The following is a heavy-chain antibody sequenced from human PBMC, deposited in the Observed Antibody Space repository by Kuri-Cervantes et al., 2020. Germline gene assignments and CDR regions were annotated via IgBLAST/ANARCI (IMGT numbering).Heavy chain of an antibody. CDR3: ATSSAGYSSYYYYMDV. CDR1: GFTFSSYS. V-gene: IGHV3-21*04. CDR2: ISSSSSYI. J-gene: IGHJ6*03. Sequence: GESLKISCAASGFTFSSYSMNWVRQAPGKGLEWVSSISSSSSYIYYADSVKGRFIIFRDNSKKTTYLQMNSLRAEDTAVYYCATSSAGYSSYYYYMDVWGKGTTVTVSS. D-gene: IGHD6-13*01.